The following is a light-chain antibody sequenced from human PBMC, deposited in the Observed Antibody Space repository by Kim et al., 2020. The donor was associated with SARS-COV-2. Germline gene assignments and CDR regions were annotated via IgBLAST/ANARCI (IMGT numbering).Light chain of an antibody. CDR3: LKYNSAPFT. CDR2: TAD. J-gene: IGKJ3*01. CDR1: QGTGKY. Sequence: ASVGDRVTITGRASQGTGKYLAWYQQKPGEVPKLLIYTADSWQSGVPCRFSRSGSGTNFTLTISSMQPEDVAAYYCLKYNSAPFTFGPRTKVDIK. V-gene: IGKV1-27*01.